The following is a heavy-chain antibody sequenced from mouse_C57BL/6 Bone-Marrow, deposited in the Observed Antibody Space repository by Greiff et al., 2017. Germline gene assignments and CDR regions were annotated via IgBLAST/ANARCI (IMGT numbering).Heavy chain of an antibody. Sequence: QVQLQQPGAELVKPGASVKLSCKASGYTFTSYWMHWVKQRPGQGLEWIGMIHPNSGSTNYNEKFKSKATLTVDKSSSTAYMQLSSLTSEDSAVYYCARHYCYSNGFAYWGQGTLVTVSA. V-gene: IGHV1-64*01. D-gene: IGHD2-5*01. CDR3: ARHYCYSNGFAY. J-gene: IGHJ3*01. CDR2: IHPNSGST. CDR1: GYTFTSYW.